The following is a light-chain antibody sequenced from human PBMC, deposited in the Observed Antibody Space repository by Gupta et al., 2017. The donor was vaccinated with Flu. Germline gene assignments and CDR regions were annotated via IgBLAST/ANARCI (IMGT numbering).Light chain of an antibody. V-gene: IGKV3-20*01. CDR2: GAT. J-gene: IGKJ1*01. Sequence: GPLSFSQGGRATLSFRASPGVSSHLFVWHQKKWDEAPQLLVYGATSSAADIAGRFSGSGCGTDFPLTITILAAEDAVVYYCNREGKSPWTFGQGTKVEI. CDR3: NREGKSPWT. CDR1: PGVSSHL.